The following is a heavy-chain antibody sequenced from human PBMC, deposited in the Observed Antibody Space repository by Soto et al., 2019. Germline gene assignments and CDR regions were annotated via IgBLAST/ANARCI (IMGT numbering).Heavy chain of an antibody. Sequence: QVQLVQSGAEVREPGASVKVSCKASGYSFTSLDINWVRQTTGQGLEWMGWMQPSSGRTGYAQKFQGRVTMTRDISITSAYTELSSRTSADTAFYYCARGVTAGVDYWGQGTLVTFSS. V-gene: IGHV1-8*01. CDR3: ARGVTAGVDY. CDR1: GYSFTSLD. D-gene: IGHD1-26*01. J-gene: IGHJ4*02. CDR2: MQPSSGRT.